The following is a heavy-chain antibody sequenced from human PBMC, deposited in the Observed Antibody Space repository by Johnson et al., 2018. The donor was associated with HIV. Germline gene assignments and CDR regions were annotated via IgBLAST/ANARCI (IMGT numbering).Heavy chain of an antibody. CDR1: GITVDTNY. CDR3: PRYGGDLVTRGSFDV. J-gene: IGHJ3*01. D-gene: IGHD2-21*02. CDR2: IFSVVDV. Sequence: VQLVESGGSLVQPGGSLRRSCAASGITVDTNYMSWVRQAPGQGLEWFSVIFSVVDVYYAASVKCRFYISGDNAKNLVYLQMNSLRFEDTAVYYCPRYGGDLVTRGSFDVWGQGTVVTVSS. V-gene: IGHV3-66*02.